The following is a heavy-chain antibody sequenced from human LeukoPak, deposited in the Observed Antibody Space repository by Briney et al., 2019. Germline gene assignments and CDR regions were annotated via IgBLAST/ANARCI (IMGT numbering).Heavy chain of an antibody. V-gene: IGHV3-30*02. CDR2: IRYDGSNK. D-gene: IGHD6-13*01. CDR3: ATRRVAAAGAFDY. J-gene: IGHJ4*02. Sequence: TGGSLRLSCAASGFTFSSYGMHWVRQAPGKGLEWVAFIRYDGSNKYYADSVKGRFTISRDNAKNSLYLQMNSLRAEDTAVYYCATRRVAAAGAFDYWGQGTLVTVSS. CDR1: GFTFSSYG.